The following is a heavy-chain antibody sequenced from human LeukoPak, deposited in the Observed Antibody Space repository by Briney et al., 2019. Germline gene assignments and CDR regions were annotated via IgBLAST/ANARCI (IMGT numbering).Heavy chain of an antibody. CDR1: GGSISSSNW. J-gene: IGHJ4*02. V-gene: IGHV4-4*02. CDR3: ARVGWDYDSRPDYFDY. Sequence: SETLSLTCAVSGGSISSSNWWSWVRQPPGKGLEWIGEIYHSGSTNYNPSLKSRVTISVDKSKNQFSLKLSSVTAADTAVYYCARVGWDYDSRPDYFDYWGQGTLVTVSS. D-gene: IGHD3-22*01. CDR2: IYHSGST.